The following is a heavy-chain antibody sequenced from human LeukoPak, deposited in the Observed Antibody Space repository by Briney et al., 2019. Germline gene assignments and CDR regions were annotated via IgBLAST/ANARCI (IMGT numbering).Heavy chain of an antibody. CDR2: NY. D-gene: IGHD6-13*01. V-gene: IGHV4-39*07. Sequence: SETLSLTCTVSGGSISSSSYYWGWIRQPPGKGLEWIGSNYSLKSRVTISVDTSKNQFSLKLSSVTAADTAVYYCARTGLIAAAGYYYYYGMDVWGQGTTVTVSS. CDR1: GGSISSSSYY. CDR3: ARTGLIAAAGYYYYYGMDV. J-gene: IGHJ6*02.